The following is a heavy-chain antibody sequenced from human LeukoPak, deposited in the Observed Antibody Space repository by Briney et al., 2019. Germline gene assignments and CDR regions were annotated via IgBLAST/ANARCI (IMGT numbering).Heavy chain of an antibody. Sequence: PGGSLRLSCAASGFTFDDYAMHWVRQAPGKGLEWVSGISWNSGSIGYADSVKGRFTISRDNAKNSLYLQMNSLRAEDTAVYYCAREGGVAVAGTGFWDYWGQGTLVTVSS. V-gene: IGHV3-9*01. D-gene: IGHD6-19*01. CDR2: ISWNSGSI. CDR3: AREGGVAVAGTGFWDY. J-gene: IGHJ4*02. CDR1: GFTFDDYA.